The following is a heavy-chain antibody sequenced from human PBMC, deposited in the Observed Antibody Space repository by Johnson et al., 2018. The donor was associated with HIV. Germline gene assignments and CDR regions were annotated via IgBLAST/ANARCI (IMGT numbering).Heavy chain of an antibody. CDR1: GFTVSSNY. J-gene: IGHJ3*02. D-gene: IGHD2-21*01. CDR3: ARARARVTFDI. V-gene: IGHV3-66*01. Sequence: VQLVESGGGLVQPGGSLRLSCAASGFTVSSNYMSWVRQAPGTGLEWVSVIYSGGSTYYADSVKGRFTISRDNSKNTLYLQMNSLRAEDTAVYYCARARARVTFDIWGQGTMVTVSS. CDR2: IYSGGST.